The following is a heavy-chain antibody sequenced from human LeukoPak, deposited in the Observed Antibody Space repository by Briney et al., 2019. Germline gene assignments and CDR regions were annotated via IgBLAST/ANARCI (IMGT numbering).Heavy chain of an antibody. CDR1: GGSISSYC. CDR2: IYYSGST. D-gene: IGHD3-3*01. CDR3: ARAVADFWSGQYYFDY. V-gene: IGHV4-59*01. J-gene: IGHJ4*02. Sequence: SETLSLTCTVPGGSISSYCWSWIRQPPGKGLEWSGCIYYSGSTNYNPSLKSRVTISVDTSKNHFSLKLSSVTAPDTAVFYCARAVADFWSGQYYFDYWGQGTLVTVSS.